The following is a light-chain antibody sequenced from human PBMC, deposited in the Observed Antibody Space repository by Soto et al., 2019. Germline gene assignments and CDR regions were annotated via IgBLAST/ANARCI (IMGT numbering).Light chain of an antibody. V-gene: IGKV1-39*01. J-gene: IGKJ1*01. Sequence: RSGCIREKETITCRVSQGISSYLNWYQQKPGKAPKLLIYAASSLQSGVPSRFSGSGSGTDFTLTISSLQPEDFATYYCQQSYSTPRPFGHGTKV. CDR2: AAS. CDR3: QQSYSTPRP. CDR1: QGISSY.